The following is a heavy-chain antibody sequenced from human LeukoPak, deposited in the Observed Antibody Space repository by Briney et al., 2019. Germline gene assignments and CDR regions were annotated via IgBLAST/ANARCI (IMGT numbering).Heavy chain of an antibody. CDR1: GFTFSSYS. CDR2: IGSSSSYI. J-gene: IGHJ4*02. Sequence: GGSLRLSCAASGFTFSSYSMNWVRQAPGKGLGWVSSIGSSSSYIYYADSVKGRFTISRDNAKNSLHLQMNSLRAEDTAVYYCAASTKHKAMVDYWGQGTLVTVSS. V-gene: IGHV3-21*01. CDR3: AASTKHKAMVDY. D-gene: IGHD5-18*01.